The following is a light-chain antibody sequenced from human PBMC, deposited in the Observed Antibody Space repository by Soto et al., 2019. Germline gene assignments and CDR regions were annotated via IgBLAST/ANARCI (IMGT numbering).Light chain of an antibody. V-gene: IGLV2-23*01. J-gene: IGLJ1*01. CDR1: SSDVGNYNL. CDR2: DGS. Sequence: QSVLTQPASVSGSPGQSITISCTGTSSDVGNYNLVSWYQHHPGKAPKLMIYDGSKRPSGVSNRFSGSKSGNTASLTISGLQAEGECDYYCCSYATTSTYVFGTGTKLTVL. CDR3: CSYATTSTYV.